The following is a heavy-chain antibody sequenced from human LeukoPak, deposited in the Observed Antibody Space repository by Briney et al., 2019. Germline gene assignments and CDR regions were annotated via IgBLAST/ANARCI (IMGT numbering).Heavy chain of an antibody. CDR1: GYTFTGYY. CDR3: ASGLYNSMRDAFDI. D-gene: IGHD1-20*01. Sequence: ASVKASCKASGYTFTGYYMHWVRQAPGQGLEWMRWINPNSGGTNYAQKFQGRVTMTRDTSISTAYMELSRLRSDDTAVYYCASGLYNSMRDAFDIWGQGTMVTVSS. CDR2: INPNSGGT. V-gene: IGHV1-2*02. J-gene: IGHJ3*02.